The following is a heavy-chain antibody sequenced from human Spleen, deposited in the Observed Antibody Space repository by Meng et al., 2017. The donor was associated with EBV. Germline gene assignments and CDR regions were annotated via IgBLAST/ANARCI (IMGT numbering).Heavy chain of an antibody. CDR1: ADPTGCFYD. J-gene: IGHJ5*02. D-gene: IGHD6-19*01. V-gene: IGHV4-39*01. Sequence: RRRGLGPEQGRPSQPLPLTGTVPADPTGCFYDCGWIRQPPGRGLEWIGSVHYTGSTYYSPSLKSRVTVSVDTSKNQFSLRLTSVTAADTAVYYCARPFPSWQSPRLDPFGAWGQGTLVTVSS. CDR2: VHYTGST. CDR3: ARPFPSWQSPRLDPFGA.